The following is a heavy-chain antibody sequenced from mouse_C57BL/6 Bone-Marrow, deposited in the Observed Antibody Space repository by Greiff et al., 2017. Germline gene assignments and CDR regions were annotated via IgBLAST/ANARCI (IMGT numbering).Heavy chain of an antibody. CDR1: GFTFSSYA. CDR3: AREITTVLGDY. D-gene: IGHD1-1*01. V-gene: IGHV5-4*01. CDR2: LSDGGSYT. Sequence: VQLKESGGGLVKPGGSLKLSCAASGFTFSSYAMSWVRQTPEKRLEWVATLSDGGSYTYYPDNVKGRFTISRDNAKNNLYLQMSHLKSEDTAMYYCAREITTVLGDYWGQGTTLTVSS. J-gene: IGHJ2*01.